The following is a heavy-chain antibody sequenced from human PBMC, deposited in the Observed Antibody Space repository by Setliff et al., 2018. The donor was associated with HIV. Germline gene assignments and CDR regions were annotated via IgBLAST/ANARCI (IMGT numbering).Heavy chain of an antibody. CDR1: GGSFSGYY. D-gene: IGHD6-19*01. J-gene: IGHJ4*02. Sequence: PSETLSLTCAVYGGSFSGYYWSWIRQPPGKGLEWIGEINHSGSTNYNPSLKSRVTISVDTSKNQFSLKLSSVTAADTAVYYCARRSGWYDYWGQGTPVTVSS. CDR2: INHSGST. CDR3: ARRSGWYDY. V-gene: IGHV4-34*01.